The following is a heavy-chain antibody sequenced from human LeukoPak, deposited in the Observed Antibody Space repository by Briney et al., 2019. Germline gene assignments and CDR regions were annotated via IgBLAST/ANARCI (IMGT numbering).Heavy chain of an antibody. CDR1: GYSISSGYY. D-gene: IGHD1-26*01. CDR2: IYHSGST. J-gene: IGHJ3*02. Sequence: SETLSLTCAVSGYSISSGYYWGWIRQPPGKGLEWIGSIYHSGSTYYNPSLKSRVTISVDTSKNQFSLKLSSVTAADTAVYYCARHEEGGSYFHYFNAFDIWGQGTMVTVSS. V-gene: IGHV4-38-2*01. CDR3: ARHEEGGSYFHYFNAFDI.